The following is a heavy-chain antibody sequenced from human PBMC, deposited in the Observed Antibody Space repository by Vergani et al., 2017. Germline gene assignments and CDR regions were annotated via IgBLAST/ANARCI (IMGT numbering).Heavy chain of an antibody. CDR3: ARGGGVVVFELDY. J-gene: IGHJ4*02. CDR1: GGSISSYY. CDR2: IYYSGSS. D-gene: IGHD2-15*01. Sequence: QVQLQESGPGLVKPSETLSLTCTVSGGSISSYYWSWIRQPPGKGLEWIGYIYYSGSSNYNPSLKSRVTISVDTSKNQFSLKLSSVTAADTAVYYCARGGGVVVFELDYWGQGTLVTVSS. V-gene: IGHV4-59*01.